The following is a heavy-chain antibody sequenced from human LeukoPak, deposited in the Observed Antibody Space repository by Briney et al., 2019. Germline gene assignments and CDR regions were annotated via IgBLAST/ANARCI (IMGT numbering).Heavy chain of an antibody. CDR3: ARLGLSHMIVLRWGYYYYYMDV. CDR1: GGSFSGYY. J-gene: IGHJ6*03. D-gene: IGHD3-22*01. CDR2: INHSGST. Sequence: PSETLSLTCAVYGGSFSGYYWSWIRQPPGKGLEWIGEINHSGSTNYNPSLKSRVTISVDTSKNQFSLKLSSVTAADTAVYYCARLGLSHMIVLRWGYYYYYMDVWGKGTTVTISS. V-gene: IGHV4-34*01.